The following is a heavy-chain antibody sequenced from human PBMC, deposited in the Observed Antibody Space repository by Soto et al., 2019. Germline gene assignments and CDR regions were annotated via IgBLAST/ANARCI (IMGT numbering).Heavy chain of an antibody. Sequence: GGSLRLSCGASGFTFSDAWMNWVRQAPGKGLEWVGRIKSKSDGGTTDYAATVKGRFTISRDDSKNTLYLQMNSLKTEDTAVYYCITDSRGGKDFWSGYPENWFDPWGQGTLVTVSS. J-gene: IGHJ5*02. CDR1: GFTFSDAW. CDR3: ITDSRGGKDFWSGYPENWFDP. D-gene: IGHD3-3*01. CDR2: IKSKSDGGTT. V-gene: IGHV3-15*07.